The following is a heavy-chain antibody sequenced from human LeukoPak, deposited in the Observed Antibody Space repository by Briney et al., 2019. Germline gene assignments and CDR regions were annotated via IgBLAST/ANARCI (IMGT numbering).Heavy chain of an antibody. J-gene: IGHJ4*02. Sequence: PGGSLRLSCAASGFTFSNFAMSWVRQAPGKGLEWVSSISGNGAKTYYADSVKGRVSTSRDSAKNILYLQMNSLRAEDTAVYYCAKDPYSSGPFDYWGQGTLVTVSS. V-gene: IGHV3-23*01. CDR1: GFTFSNFA. CDR3: AKDPYSSGPFDY. D-gene: IGHD6-19*01. CDR2: ISGNGAKT.